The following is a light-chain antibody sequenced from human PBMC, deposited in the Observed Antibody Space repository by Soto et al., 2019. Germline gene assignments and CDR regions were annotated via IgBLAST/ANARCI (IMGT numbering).Light chain of an antibody. J-gene: IGLJ1*01. CDR2: EVS. CDR3: SSYSISTAYL. V-gene: IGLV2-14*01. Sequence: QSALTQPPSASGSPGQSVTISCTGTSSDVGGYNYVSWYQLHPGKAPKLMVFEVSNRPSGVSYRFSGSKSGNTASLTISGLQAEAEADYFCSSYSISTAYLFGSGTKLTVL. CDR1: SSDVGGYNY.